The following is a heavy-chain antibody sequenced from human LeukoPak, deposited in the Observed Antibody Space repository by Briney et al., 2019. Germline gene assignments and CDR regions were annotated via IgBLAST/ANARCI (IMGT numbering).Heavy chain of an antibody. D-gene: IGHD3-22*01. CDR2: IIPVFAIA. Sequence: SVNVSFKASGDTFSNYAISRLRQAPGHRLEWMPMIIPVFAIADSAQKFQGRVTITADESTSTVCMEMSSLTSEDTAVYYCARLGYDSSELDYDYYYIDVWGKGTTVTVSS. V-gene: IGHV1-69*15. J-gene: IGHJ6*03. CDR3: ARLGYDSSELDYDYYYIDV. CDR1: GDTFSNYA.